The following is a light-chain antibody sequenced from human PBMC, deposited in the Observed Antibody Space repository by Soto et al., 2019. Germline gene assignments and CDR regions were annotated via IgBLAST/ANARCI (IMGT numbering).Light chain of an antibody. J-gene: IGLJ2*01. CDR1: SSDVGGYNF. CDR3: SSYAGSNIVV. V-gene: IGLV2-8*01. CDR2: EVS. Sequence: QSALTQPPSASGSPGQSVTISCTGTSSDVGGYNFVSWYQQHPGKAPKLMIYEVSEPPSGVPDRFSGSKSGNTASLTVSGLQAQDEADYYCSSYAGSNIVVFGGGTKRTVL.